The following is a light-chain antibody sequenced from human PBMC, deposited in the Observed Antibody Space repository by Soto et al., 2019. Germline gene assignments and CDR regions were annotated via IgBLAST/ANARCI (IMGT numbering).Light chain of an antibody. CDR1: SSDVGGYNY. J-gene: IGLJ3*02. CDR3: SSYAGSNNLV. Sequence: QSALTQPPSASGSLGQSVTISCTGTSSDVGGYNYVSWYQQHPGKAPKLMIYEVSERPSGVSDRFSGSKSGNTASLTVSGLQADDEADYYCSSYAGSNNLVFGGGTKLTVL. CDR2: EVS. V-gene: IGLV2-8*01.